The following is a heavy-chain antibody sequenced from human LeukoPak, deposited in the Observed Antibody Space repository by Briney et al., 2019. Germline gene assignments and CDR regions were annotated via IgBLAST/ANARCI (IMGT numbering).Heavy chain of an antibody. D-gene: IGHD4-17*01. CDR2: ISYDGSNK. CDR1: GFTFSSYV. V-gene: IGHV3-30*03. Sequence: PGGSLRLSCAASGFTFSSYVMHWVRQAPGKGLEWVAFISYDGSNKYYADSVKGRFTISRDNSKSTIYLQMNSLKTEDTAVYYRARPHSDYGGIDYWGQGTLVTVSS. CDR3: ARPHSDYGGIDY. J-gene: IGHJ4*02.